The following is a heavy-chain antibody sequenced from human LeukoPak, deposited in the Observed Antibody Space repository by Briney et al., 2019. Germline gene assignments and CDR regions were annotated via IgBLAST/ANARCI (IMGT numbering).Heavy chain of an antibody. J-gene: IGHJ4*02. D-gene: IGHD3-3*01. CDR1: GGSFSGYY. CDR2: INHSGST. V-gene: IGHV4-34*01. CDR3: ARSTGDYDFWSPFDY. Sequence: SETLSLTCAVYGGSFSGYYWSWIRQPPGKGLEWIGEINHSGSTNYNPSLKSRVTISVDTSKNQFSLKLSSVTAADTAVYYCARSTGDYDFWSPFDYWGQGTLVTVSS.